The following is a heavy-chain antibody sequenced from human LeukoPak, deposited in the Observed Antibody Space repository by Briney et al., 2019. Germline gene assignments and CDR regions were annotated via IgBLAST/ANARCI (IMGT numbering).Heavy chain of an antibody. Sequence: GGSLRLSCAASEFSVGSNYMTWVRQAPGKGLEWVSLIYSGGSTYYADSVKGRFTISRDNSKNTLYLQMNSLRAEDTAVYYCARDSIGATDYWGQGTLVTVSS. CDR2: IYSGGST. CDR3: ARDSIGATDY. J-gene: IGHJ4*02. CDR1: EFSVGSNY. V-gene: IGHV3-66*01. D-gene: IGHD1-26*01.